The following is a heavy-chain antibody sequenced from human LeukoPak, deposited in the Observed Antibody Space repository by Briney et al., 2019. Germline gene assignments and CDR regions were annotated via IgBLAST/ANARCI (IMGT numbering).Heavy chain of an antibody. D-gene: IGHD6-6*01. CDR2: IYYSGST. CDR1: GGSISSYY. J-gene: IGHJ5*02. CDR3: AGVYSSSSFWFDP. Sequence: PSETLSLTCTVSGGSISSYYWSWIRQPPGKGLEWVGYIYYSGSTNYNPSLKSRVTISVDTSKNQFSLKLSSVTAADTAVYYCAGVYSSSSFWFDPWGQGTLVTVSS. V-gene: IGHV4-59*01.